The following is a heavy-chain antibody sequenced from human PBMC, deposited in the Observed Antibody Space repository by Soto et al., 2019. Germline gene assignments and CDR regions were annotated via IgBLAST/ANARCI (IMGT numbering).Heavy chain of an antibody. J-gene: IGHJ4*02. CDR1: GFTFSSYG. CDR2: IWYDGSNK. CDR3: ARDGAFCYGGDCSHFDY. Sequence: PGGSLRLSCAASGFTFSSYGMHWVRQAPGKGLEWVAVIWYDGSNKYYADSVKGRFTISRDNSKNTLYLQMNSLRAEDTAVYYCARDGAFCYGGDCSHFDYWGQGTLVTVFS. V-gene: IGHV3-33*01. D-gene: IGHD2-21*01.